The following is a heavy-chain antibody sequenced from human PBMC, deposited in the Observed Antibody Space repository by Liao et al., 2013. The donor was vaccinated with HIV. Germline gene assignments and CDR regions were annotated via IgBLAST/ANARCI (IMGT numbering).Heavy chain of an antibody. D-gene: IGHD3-10*01. V-gene: IGHV4-61*02. J-gene: IGHJ4*02. CDR1: GGSISSGSY. Sequence: QVQLQESGPGLVKPSQTLSLTCTVSGGSISSGSYWSWIRQPAGKGLEWIGRIYTSGGTNYNPSLKSRVTISVDTSKNQFSLKLSSVTAADTAVYYCAREGKGFDYWGQGTLVTVSS. CDR3: AREGKGFDY. CDR2: IYTSGGT.